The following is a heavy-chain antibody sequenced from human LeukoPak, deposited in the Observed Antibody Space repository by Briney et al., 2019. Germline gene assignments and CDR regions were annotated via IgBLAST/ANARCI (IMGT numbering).Heavy chain of an antibody. CDR1: GGSFSGCY. CDR3: TGANGPGEDY. D-gene: IGHD3-16*01. J-gene: IGHJ4*02. Sequence: SETLSLTCAVYGGSFSGCYWSWIRQPPGKGLEWIGEINHSGSTNYNPSPKSRATISVATSNNRVSLNLSSVTAADTAGYFCTGANGPGEDYWGQGSLVTVSS. V-gene: IGHV4-34*01. CDR2: INHSGST.